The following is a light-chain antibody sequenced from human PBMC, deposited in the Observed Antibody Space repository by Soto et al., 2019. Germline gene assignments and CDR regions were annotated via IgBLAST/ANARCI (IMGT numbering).Light chain of an antibody. CDR3: CSYTSSSTLVV. CDR1: SSDVGSYNL. CDR2: EAI. V-gene: IGLV2-14*02. Sequence: QSALTQPASVSGSPGQSITISCTATSSDVGSYNLVSWYQQHPGKAPKLIIYEAIKRPSGVSNRFSGSKSGNTASLTISGLQAEDEADYYCCSYTSSSTLVVFGGGTKLTVL. J-gene: IGLJ2*01.